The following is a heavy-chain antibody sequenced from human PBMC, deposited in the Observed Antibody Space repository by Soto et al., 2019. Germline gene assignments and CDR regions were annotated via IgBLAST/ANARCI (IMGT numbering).Heavy chain of an antibody. CDR2: INPSGGST. D-gene: IGHD6-19*01. J-gene: IGHJ6*02. Sequence: ASVKVSCKASGYTFTSYYMHWVRQAPGQGLEWMGIINPSGGSTSYAQKFQGRVTMTRDTSTSTVYMELSSLRSEDTAVYYCASDYSSGWYDYYYGMDVWGQGTTVTVSS. CDR3: ASDYSSGWYDYYYGMDV. V-gene: IGHV1-46*01. CDR1: GYTFTSYY.